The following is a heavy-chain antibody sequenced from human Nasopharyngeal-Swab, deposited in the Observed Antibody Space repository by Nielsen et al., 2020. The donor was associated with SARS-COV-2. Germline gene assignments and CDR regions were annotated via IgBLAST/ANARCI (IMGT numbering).Heavy chain of an antibody. Sequence: WVRQAPGQGLEWMGWINTNTGNPTYAQGFTGRFVFSLDTSVSTAYLQISSLKAEDTAAYYCARVNVVYYYYGMDVWGQGTTVTVSS. J-gene: IGHJ6*02. V-gene: IGHV7-4-1*02. D-gene: IGHD2-15*01. CDR3: ARVNVVYYYYGMDV. CDR2: INTNTGNP.